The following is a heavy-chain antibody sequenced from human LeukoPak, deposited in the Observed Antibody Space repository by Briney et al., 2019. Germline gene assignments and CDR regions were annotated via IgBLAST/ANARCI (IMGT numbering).Heavy chain of an antibody. CDR1: GGTFSSYA. Sequence: SVKVSCKASGGTFSSYAISWVRQAPGQGLEWMGRIIPILGIANYAQKFQGRVTITADRSTSTAYMELRSLRSQDTAVYYCARRIAVAGTHYYYYGMDVWGQGTTVTVSS. D-gene: IGHD6-19*01. CDR3: ARRIAVAGTHYYYYGMDV. CDR2: IIPILGIA. J-gene: IGHJ6*02. V-gene: IGHV1-69*04.